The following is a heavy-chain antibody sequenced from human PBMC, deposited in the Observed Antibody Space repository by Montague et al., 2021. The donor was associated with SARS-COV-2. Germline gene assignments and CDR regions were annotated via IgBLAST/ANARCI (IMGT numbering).Heavy chain of an antibody. CDR2: LSYSGRP. CDR3: AGRLPQYTSGWYFDQ. Sequence: SETLSLTCDFADGSFRDYAWSWIRQPPGKRLEWIGYLSYSGRPIYNPSLESRVSISVDTSKNQFSLRLRSVIAADTAVYYCAGRLPQYTSGWYFDQWGQGTLVAVSS. J-gene: IGHJ4*02. V-gene: IGHV4-59*08. D-gene: IGHD6-19*01. CDR1: DGSFRDYA.